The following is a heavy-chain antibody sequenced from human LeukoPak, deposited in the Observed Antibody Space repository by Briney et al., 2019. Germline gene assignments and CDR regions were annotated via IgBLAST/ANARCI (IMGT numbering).Heavy chain of an antibody. V-gene: IGHV4-59*01. CDR2: IYHSGST. J-gene: IGHJ4*02. CDR3: ARDGYSGSDAL. CDR1: GGSFSGYY. Sequence: PSETLSLTCAAYGGSFSGYYWSWIRQPPGKGLEWIGYIYHSGSTNYNPSLKSRVTISVDTSQNQFSLKLSSVTAADTAVYYCARDGYSGSDALWGQGTLVTVSS. D-gene: IGHD5-12*01.